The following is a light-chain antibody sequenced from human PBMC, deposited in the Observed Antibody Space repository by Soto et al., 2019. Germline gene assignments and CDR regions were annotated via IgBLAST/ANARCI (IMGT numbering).Light chain of an antibody. CDR1: QSVSSY. V-gene: IGKV3-11*01. CDR3: QQRSNGPWT. J-gene: IGKJ1*01. Sequence: EIVLTQSPATLSLSPGERATLSCRASQSVSSYLAWYQQKTGQAPRLLIYDASNRATGIPARFSGSGSGTDFTLTISSLETEDFAGYYCQQRSNGPWTFGQGTKVEIK. CDR2: DAS.